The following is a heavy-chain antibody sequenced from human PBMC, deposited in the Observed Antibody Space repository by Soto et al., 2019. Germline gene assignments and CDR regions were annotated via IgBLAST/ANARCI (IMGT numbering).Heavy chain of an antibody. V-gene: IGHV1-69*01. CDR2: IIPIFGTA. CDR3: ARSSIAALKPQYYYYYGMDV. J-gene: IGHJ6*02. D-gene: IGHD6-6*01. CDR1: GGTFSSYA. Sequence: QVQLVQSGAEVKKPGSSVKVSCKASGGTFSSYAISWVRQAPGQGLEWMGGIIPIFGTANYAQKFQGRVTITADESTSPAYMELSSVRSEDTAVYYCARSSIAALKPQYYYYYGMDVWGQGTTVTVSS.